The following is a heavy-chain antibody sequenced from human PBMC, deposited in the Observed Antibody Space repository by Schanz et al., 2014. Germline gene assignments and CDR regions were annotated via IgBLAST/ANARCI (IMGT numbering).Heavy chain of an antibody. D-gene: IGHD2-21*01. CDR3: ARDRLECGAECYSVEVFEI. Sequence: QVQLVQSGAEVKKPGSSMKVSCKASGGTFSSYTISWVRQAPGQGLEWMGRIISILGIPNYAQKFQGRVTFTADKSTSTAYMELSSLRSEDTAVYYCARDRLECGAECYSVEVFEIWGQGTLVIVSA. V-gene: IGHV1-69*08. CDR2: IISILGIP. CDR1: GGTFSSYT. J-gene: IGHJ4*02.